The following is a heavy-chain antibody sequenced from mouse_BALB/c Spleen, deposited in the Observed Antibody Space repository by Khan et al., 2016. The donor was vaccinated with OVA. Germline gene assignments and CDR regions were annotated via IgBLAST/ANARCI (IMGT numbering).Heavy chain of an antibody. Sequence: EVELVESGGDLVKPGGSLKLSCSVSGFTFSTFAMSWVRQTPEKRLEWVATISSGGDYTYYPDSVTGRFTISRDNAKNTLYLQRSSLSSEDTTMYYCARHNYGPFAYWGQGTLVTVSA. J-gene: IGHJ3*01. CDR2: ISSGGDYT. CDR1: GFTFSTFA. D-gene: IGHD1-1*01. V-gene: IGHV5-9-3*01. CDR3: ARHNYGPFAY.